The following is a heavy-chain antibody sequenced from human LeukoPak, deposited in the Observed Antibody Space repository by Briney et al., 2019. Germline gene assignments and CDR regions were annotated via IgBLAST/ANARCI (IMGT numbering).Heavy chain of an antibody. CDR2: IYYSGST. Sequence: SETLSLTCTVSRGSISSSSYYSGWICQPPGTVLERIGSIYYSGSTYYNPSLKIRVTISVDTSKDQFSLKLSSVTAADTAVYYCASLPVLAAAGDYWGQGTLVTVSS. J-gene: IGHJ4*02. D-gene: IGHD6-13*01. CDR3: ASLPVLAAAGDY. V-gene: IGHV4-39*01. CDR1: RGSISSSSYY.